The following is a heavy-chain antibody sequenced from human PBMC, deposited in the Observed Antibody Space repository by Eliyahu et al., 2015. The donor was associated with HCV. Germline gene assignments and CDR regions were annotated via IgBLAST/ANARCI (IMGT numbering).Heavy chain of an antibody. J-gene: IGHJ4*02. D-gene: IGHD3-10*01. V-gene: IGHV3-23*01. CDR1: GFSFSTYA. CDR3: AVSTMVRGVMVFEY. CDR2: IIGGDGTT. Sequence: EVQLLESGGGLVQPGGSLRLSCAASGFSFSTYAMTWVRQAPGKGLEWVSVIIGGDGTTYYADSAKGRFSIFRDNSKNTLFLQMNSLRAEDTAVYYCAVSTMVRGVMVFEYWGQGTPVTVFS.